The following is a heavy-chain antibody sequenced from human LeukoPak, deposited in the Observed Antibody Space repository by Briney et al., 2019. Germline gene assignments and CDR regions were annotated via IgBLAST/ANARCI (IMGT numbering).Heavy chain of an antibody. V-gene: IGHV4-38-2*01. J-gene: IGHJ6*03. CDR2: LYHSGDT. CDR3: PRLDGSPDTVRSYYYYMDV. D-gene: IGHD1-26*01. Sequence: SETLSLTCAVSCYSISSDYYWGWIRQPPGKGREWIGSLYHSGDTSYNPSLRSRVTISVDTSKNRFSLKLSSVTAADTAVYFCPRLDGSPDTVRSYYYYMDVWGRGTTVTVSS. CDR1: CYSISSDYY.